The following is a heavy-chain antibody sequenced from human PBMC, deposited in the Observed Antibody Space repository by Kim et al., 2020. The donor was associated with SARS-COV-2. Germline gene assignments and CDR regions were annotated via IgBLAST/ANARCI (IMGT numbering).Heavy chain of an antibody. D-gene: IGHD6-19*01. V-gene: IGHV3-66*01. Sequence: STYYADSVRGRFTISRDNSKNTLYLQMNILRAEDTAVYYCARDIGSGWSCWGQGTLVTVSS. CDR3: ARDIGSGWSC. CDR2: ST. J-gene: IGHJ4*02.